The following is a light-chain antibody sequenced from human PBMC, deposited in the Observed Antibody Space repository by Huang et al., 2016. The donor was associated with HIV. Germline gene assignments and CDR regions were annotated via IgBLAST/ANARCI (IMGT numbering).Light chain of an antibody. Sequence: EIVLTQSPGTLSLSPGERATLSCRANPTFTRRSLAWYQQRPGQAPRLLSSGASSRATCIPDRFSGSGSGTDFALTISGLEPEDFVIYYCHQYGRSPPTFGRGTKLEIK. J-gene: IGKJ2*01. CDR2: GAS. V-gene: IGKV3-20*01. CDR1: PTFTRRS. CDR3: HQYGRSPPT.